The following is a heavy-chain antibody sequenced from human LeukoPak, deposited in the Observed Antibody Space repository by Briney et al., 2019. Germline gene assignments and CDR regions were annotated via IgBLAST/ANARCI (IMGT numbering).Heavy chain of an antibody. J-gene: IGHJ5*02. Sequence: PGGSLRLSCAASGFTFSSYGMHWVRQAPGKGLEWVAVISYDGSNKYYADSVKGRFTISRDNSKNTLYLQMNSLRAEDTAVYYFSKGAYYYYSRCLFNLFHPWGQGTLVTVSS. CDR1: GFTFSSYG. CDR3: SKGAYYYYSRCLFNLFHP. CDR2: ISYDGSNK. V-gene: IGHV3-30*18. D-gene: IGHD3-22*01.